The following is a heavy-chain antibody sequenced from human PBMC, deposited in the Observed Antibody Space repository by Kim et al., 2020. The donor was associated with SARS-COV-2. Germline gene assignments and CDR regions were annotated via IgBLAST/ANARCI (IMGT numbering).Heavy chain of an antibody. V-gene: IGHV3-15*01. J-gene: IGHJ4*02. Sequence: GGSLRLSCAASGFTFSNAWMSWVRQAPGKGLEWVGRIKSKTDGGTTDYAAPVKGRFTISRDDSKNTLYLQMNSLKTEDTAVYYCTTDYLSAAGTHSNFDYWGQGTLVTVSS. D-gene: IGHD6-13*01. CDR2: IKSKTDGGTT. CDR3: TTDYLSAAGTHSNFDY. CDR1: GFTFSNAW.